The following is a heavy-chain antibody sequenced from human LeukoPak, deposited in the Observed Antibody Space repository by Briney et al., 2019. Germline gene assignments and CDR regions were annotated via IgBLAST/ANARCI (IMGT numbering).Heavy chain of an antibody. Sequence: GGSLRLSCAASGFTVSNNYMSWVRQAPGKGLEWVSAIDGTGSSTYYADSVKGRFTISRDNSNNTLYLQMNSLRAEDTAVYYCAKSPRTAAVYYFDYWGQGTLVTVSS. CDR1: GFTVSNNY. J-gene: IGHJ4*02. CDR3: AKSPRTAAVYYFDY. D-gene: IGHD6-13*01. CDR2: IDGTGSST. V-gene: IGHV3-23*01.